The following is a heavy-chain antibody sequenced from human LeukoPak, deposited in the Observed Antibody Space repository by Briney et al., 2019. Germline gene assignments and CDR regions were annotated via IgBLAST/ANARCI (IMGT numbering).Heavy chain of an antibody. CDR3: ARVGGLGSIYGDYEGGGVDY. CDR1: GYTFTGYY. J-gene: IGHJ4*02. CDR2: INPNSGGT. Sequence: GASVKVSCKASGYTFTGYYMHWVRQAPGQGLEWMGWINPNSGGTNYAQKFQGRVTMTRDTSISTAYMELSRLRSDDTAVYYCARVGGLGSIYGDYEGGGVDYWGQGTLVTVSS. V-gene: IGHV1-2*02. D-gene: IGHD4-17*01.